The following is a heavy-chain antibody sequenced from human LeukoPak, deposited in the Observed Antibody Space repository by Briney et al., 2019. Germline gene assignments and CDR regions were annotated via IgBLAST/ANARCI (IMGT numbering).Heavy chain of an antibody. CDR1: GGSISSYY. J-gene: IGHJ4*02. CDR3: ARESRRSYCNEY. D-gene: IGHD3-10*01. Sequence: SETLSLTCTVSGGSISSYYWSWIRQPAGKGLEWIGRIYSSGNTNYNPSLKSRVTMSVDTSKNQFSLKVKSVTAADTAVYYCARESRRSYCNEYWGQGTLVTVSS. CDR2: IYSSGNT. V-gene: IGHV4-4*07.